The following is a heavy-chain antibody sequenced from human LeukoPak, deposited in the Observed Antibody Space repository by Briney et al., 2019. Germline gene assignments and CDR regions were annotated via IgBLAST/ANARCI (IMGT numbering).Heavy chain of an antibody. CDR3: ARIKTVTTAIFDY. Sequence: SETLSLTCTVAGGSISSYYWSWIRQPPGEGLEWIGYIYYSGSTNYNPSLKSRVTISVDTSKNQFSLKLSSVTAADTAVYYCARIKTVTTAIFDYWGQGTLVTVSS. D-gene: IGHD4-17*01. CDR2: IYYSGST. CDR1: GGSISSYY. V-gene: IGHV4-59*12. J-gene: IGHJ4*02.